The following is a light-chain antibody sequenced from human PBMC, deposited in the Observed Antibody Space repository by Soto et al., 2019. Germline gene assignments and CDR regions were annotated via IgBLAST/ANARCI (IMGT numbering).Light chain of an antibody. Sequence: QSALTQPASVSGSPGQSITISCTGTSSDVGGYNYVSWYQQHPGNTPKLMIYEVSNRPSGVSNRFSGYKSGNTASLTISGLQAEDEADYYCSSYTSSSTVVFGGGTQVTVL. CDR2: EVS. CDR1: SSDVGGYNY. V-gene: IGLV2-14*01. CDR3: SSYTSSSTVV. J-gene: IGLJ2*01.